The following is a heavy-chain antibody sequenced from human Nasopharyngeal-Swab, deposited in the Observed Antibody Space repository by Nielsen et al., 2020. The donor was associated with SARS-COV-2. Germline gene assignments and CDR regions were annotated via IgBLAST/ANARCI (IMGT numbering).Heavy chain of an antibody. CDR2: IYYSGST. Sequence: RQAPGKGLEWIGYIYYSGSTYYNPSLKGRVTISVDTSKNQFSLKLSSVTAADTAVYYCARVDYGDYVALSWFDPWGQGTLVTVSS. J-gene: IGHJ5*02. V-gene: IGHV4-30-4*01. D-gene: IGHD4-17*01. CDR3: ARVDYGDYVALSWFDP.